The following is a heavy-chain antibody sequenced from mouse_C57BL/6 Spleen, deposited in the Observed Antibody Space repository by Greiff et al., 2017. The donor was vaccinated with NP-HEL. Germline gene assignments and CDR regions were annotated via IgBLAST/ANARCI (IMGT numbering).Heavy chain of an antibody. Sequence: VQLQQSGAELVKPGASVKLSCTASGFNIKDYYMHWVKQRTEQGLEWIGRIDPEDGENKYAPKFQGKATITADTSANTAYLQLSSLTSEDTAVYYCARGGNYGSSYYFDYWGQGTTLTVSS. J-gene: IGHJ2*01. V-gene: IGHV14-2*01. CDR3: ARGGNYGSSYYFDY. D-gene: IGHD1-1*01. CDR2: IDPEDGEN. CDR1: GFNIKDYY.